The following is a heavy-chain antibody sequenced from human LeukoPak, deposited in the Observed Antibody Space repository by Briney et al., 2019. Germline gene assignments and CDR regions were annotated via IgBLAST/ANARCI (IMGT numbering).Heavy chain of an antibody. D-gene: IGHD3-9*01. Sequence: SETPSLTCTVSGGSISSSSYYWGWIRQPPGKGLEWIGSIYYSGSTYYNPSLKSRVTISVDTSKNQFSLKLSSVTAADTAVYYCARLASDILTGYPYYYYGMDVWGQGTTVTVSS. CDR1: GGSISSSSYY. CDR2: IYYSGST. CDR3: ARLASDILTGYPYYYYGMDV. J-gene: IGHJ6*02. V-gene: IGHV4-39*01.